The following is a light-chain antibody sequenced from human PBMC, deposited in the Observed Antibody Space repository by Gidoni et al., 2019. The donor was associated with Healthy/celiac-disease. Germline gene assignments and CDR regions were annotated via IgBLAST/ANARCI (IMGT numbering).Light chain of an antibody. CDR2: GNS. J-gene: IGLJ1*01. CDR1: SSNIGAGYD. CDR3: LSYDSSLSGYV. V-gene: IGLV1-40*01. Sequence: QSVLTQPPSVSGAPGQRVTISCTGSSSNIGAGYDVHWYQQLPGTAPKVLIYGNSNRPSVVPDRFSGSKSGTSASLAITGLQAEDEADYYCLSYDSSLSGYVFGTGTKVTVL.